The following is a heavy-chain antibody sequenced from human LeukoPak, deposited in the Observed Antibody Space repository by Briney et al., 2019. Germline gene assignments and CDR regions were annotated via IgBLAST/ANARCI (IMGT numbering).Heavy chain of an antibody. J-gene: IGHJ6*03. V-gene: IGHV3-48*01. CDR1: GFTFSSYS. CDR3: ARAEGDYYYYFYMDV. Sequence: PGGSLRLSCAASGFTFSSYSMNWVRQAPGKGLEWVSYISSSSSTIYYADSVKGRFTISRDNAKNSLYLQMNSLRAEDTAVYYCARAEGDYYYYFYMDVWGKGITVTVSS. CDR2: ISSSSSTI.